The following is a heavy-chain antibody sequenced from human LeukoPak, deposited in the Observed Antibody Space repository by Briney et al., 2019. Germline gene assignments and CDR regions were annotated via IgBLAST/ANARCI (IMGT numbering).Heavy chain of an antibody. CDR1: GFTFSSYA. V-gene: IGHV3-23*01. Sequence: GGSLRLSCAASGFTFSSYAMSWVRQAPGKGLEWVSAISGSGGSTYYADSVKGRFTISGDNAKNTLYLQMNSLRADDTAVYYCTRSGRGGAFDIWGQGTMVTVSS. CDR3: TRSGRGGAFDI. CDR2: ISGSGGST. D-gene: IGHD1-26*01. J-gene: IGHJ3*02.